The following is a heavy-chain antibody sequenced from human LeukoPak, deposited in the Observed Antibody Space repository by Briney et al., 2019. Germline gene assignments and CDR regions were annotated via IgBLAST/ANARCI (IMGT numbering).Heavy chain of an antibody. Sequence: PGGSLRLSCAASGFTFCNYAMHWVRQAPGKGLGWVAAVWDAGINTHYADSVKGRVTISRDNSKNTVYLQMNSLRVEDTAVYYCTRAPIGAAGPFDFWGQGTLVAVSS. D-gene: IGHD6-13*01. V-gene: IGHV3-33*01. CDR2: VWDAGINT. CDR3: TRAPIGAAGPFDF. CDR1: GFTFCNYA. J-gene: IGHJ4*02.